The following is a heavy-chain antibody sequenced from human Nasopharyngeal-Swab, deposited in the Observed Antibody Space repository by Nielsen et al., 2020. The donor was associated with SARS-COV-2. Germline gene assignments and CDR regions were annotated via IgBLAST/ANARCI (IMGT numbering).Heavy chain of an antibody. CDR3: ARENWGKLDY. CDR1: GFTFSRYW. CDR2: ISPSDGTST. J-gene: IGHJ4*02. V-gene: IGHV3-74*01. Sequence: GGSLRLSCAASGFTFSRYWMHWVRQAPGKGLMDVSYISPSDGTSTNYADSVKGRFTISRDNAKNSLYLQMNSLRADDTAVYYCARENWGKLDYWGQGTLVTVSS. D-gene: IGHD3-16*01.